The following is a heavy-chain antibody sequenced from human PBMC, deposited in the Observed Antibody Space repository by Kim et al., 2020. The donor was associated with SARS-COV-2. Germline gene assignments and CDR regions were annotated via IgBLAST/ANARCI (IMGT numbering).Heavy chain of an antibody. J-gene: IGHJ4*02. D-gene: IGHD6-13*01. CDR2: ST. CDR3: TLPAGTGDY. Sequence: STSYAQTFRGRVTMTRDTSTSTVYMGLSSLRSEDTAVYYCTLPAGTGDYWGQGTLVTVSS. V-gene: IGHV1-46*01.